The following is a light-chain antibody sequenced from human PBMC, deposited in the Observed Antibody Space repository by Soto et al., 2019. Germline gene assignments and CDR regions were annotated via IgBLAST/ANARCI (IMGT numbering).Light chain of an antibody. J-gene: IGKJ2*01. CDR3: QQYGRPPYT. CDR1: QNFSSTY. CDR2: GAS. Sequence: DILLTQSPGTLSLSPGERAALSCRASQNFSSTYLAWYQQKPGQAPRLLIYGASNRATGIPDRFSGSGSGTDFTLTISRLEPEDFAVYYCQQYGRPPYTFGQGTKLEIK. V-gene: IGKV3-20*01.